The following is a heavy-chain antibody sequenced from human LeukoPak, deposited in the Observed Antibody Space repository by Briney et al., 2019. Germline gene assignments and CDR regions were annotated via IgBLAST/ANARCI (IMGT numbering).Heavy chain of an antibody. Sequence: ASVKVSCKVSGYTITELSMHWVRQAPGKGLEWMGGFDPEDGETIYAQNFQGRVTMTEDKSTDTAYMELSSLRSEDTAVYYCATTRRYCSSSTCSRFDPWGQGTLVTVSS. D-gene: IGHD2-2*01. CDR2: FDPEDGET. CDR3: ATTRRYCSSSTCSRFDP. V-gene: IGHV1-24*01. CDR1: GYTITELS. J-gene: IGHJ5*02.